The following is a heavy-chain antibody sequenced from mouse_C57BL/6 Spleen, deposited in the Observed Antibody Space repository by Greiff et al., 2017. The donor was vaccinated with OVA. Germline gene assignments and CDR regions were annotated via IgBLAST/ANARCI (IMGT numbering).Heavy chain of an antibody. J-gene: IGHJ4*01. CDR1: GYTFTDYY. CDR2: IFPGSGDT. Sequence: QVQLLQSGPELVKPGASMTISCKASGYTFTDYYINWVKQRPGQGLEWIGWIFPGSGDTYYNEKFKGKATLTVDKSSSTAYMLLSSLTSEDSAVHFCAREGGWILRRYYALDYWGQGTSVTVSS. D-gene: IGHD2-3*01. CDR3: AREGGWILRRYYALDY. V-gene: IGHV1-75*01.